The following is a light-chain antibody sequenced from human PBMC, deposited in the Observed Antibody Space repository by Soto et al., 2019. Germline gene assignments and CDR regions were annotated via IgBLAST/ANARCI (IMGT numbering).Light chain of an antibody. CDR2: EVT. Sequence: SVLTHPPSASGSPGQSVTISCTGTSSDVGGYNYVSWYQQYPGKAPKLIIYEVTKRPSGVPDRFSGSKSGTSASLAISGLQSEDEADYYCQSYDSSLSGSEVFGTGTKVTVL. V-gene: IGLV2-8*01. J-gene: IGLJ1*01. CDR1: SSDVGGYNY. CDR3: QSYDSSLSGSEV.